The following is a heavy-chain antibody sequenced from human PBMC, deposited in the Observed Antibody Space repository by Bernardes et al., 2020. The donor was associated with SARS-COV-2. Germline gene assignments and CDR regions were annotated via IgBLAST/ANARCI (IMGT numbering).Heavy chain of an antibody. CDR1: GGSISSHH. D-gene: IGHD4-4*01. Sequence: SETLSLTCIVSGGSISSHHWSWIRQPPGKGLEWIGYIYYSGTTNYNPSLKSRVTISLDTSKNQFSLKLSSVTAADTAVYYCARARHDYSNKWVFTQNWFDPWGQGTLVTVSS. CDR3: ARARHDYSNKWVFTQNWFDP. CDR2: IYYSGTT. J-gene: IGHJ5*02. V-gene: IGHV4-59*11.